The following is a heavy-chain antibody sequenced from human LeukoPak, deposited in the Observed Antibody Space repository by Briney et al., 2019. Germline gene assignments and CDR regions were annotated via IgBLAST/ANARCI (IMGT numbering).Heavy chain of an antibody. D-gene: IGHD6-19*01. CDR3: ARGPSAWLVRRGFYYFDY. V-gene: IGHV1-69*01. Sequence: GSSVKVSCKASGGTFSSYAISWVRQAPGQGLEWMGGIIPIFGTANYAQKFQGRVTITADESTSTAYMELSSLRSEDTAVYYCARGPSAWLVRRGFYYFDYWGQGTLVTVSS. CDR2: IIPIFGTA. CDR1: GGTFSSYA. J-gene: IGHJ4*02.